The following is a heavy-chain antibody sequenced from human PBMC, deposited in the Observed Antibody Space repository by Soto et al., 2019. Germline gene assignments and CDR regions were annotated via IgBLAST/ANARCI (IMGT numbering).Heavy chain of an antibody. CDR1: GYTFTSCY. V-gene: IGHV1-46*01. J-gene: IGHJ6*02. CDR3: ARTKLGYCSSTXCYKARLSTPDYYGMDV. Sequence: ASVKVSCKVSGYTFTSCYMHWVRQAPGQGLEWMGIINPSGGSTSYAQKFQGRVTMTRDTSTSTVYMELSSLRSEDTAVYYCARTKLGYCSSTXCYKARLSTPDYYGMDVWGQGTTVTVSS. CDR2: INPSGGST. D-gene: IGHD2-2*02.